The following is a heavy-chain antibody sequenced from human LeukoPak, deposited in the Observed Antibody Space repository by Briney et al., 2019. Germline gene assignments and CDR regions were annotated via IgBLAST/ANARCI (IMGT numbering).Heavy chain of an antibody. J-gene: IGHJ5*02. D-gene: IGHD3-22*01. Sequence: GGSLRLSCAASGFTLSSYAMHWVRQAPGKGLEWVAVISYDGSNKYYADSVKGRFTISRDNSKNTLYLQMNSLRAEDTAVYYCARDPTGDSSGWNLNWFDPWGQGTLVTVSS. CDR3: ARDPTGDSSGWNLNWFDP. V-gene: IGHV3-30-3*01. CDR2: ISYDGSNK. CDR1: GFTLSSYA.